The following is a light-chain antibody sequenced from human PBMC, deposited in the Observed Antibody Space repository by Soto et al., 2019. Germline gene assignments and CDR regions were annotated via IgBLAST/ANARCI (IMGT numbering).Light chain of an antibody. J-gene: IGKJ4*01. Sequence: QVTHSPSALSASVGDRVTITCLASLPISNYLAWSQQKPGKIPNLMIYAAYTLQAGVPSRFSGSGSGTDFTLTISSLQPEDVAAYYCQKYNSAPLTFGGRTK. CDR1: LPISNY. CDR3: QKYNSAPLT. CDR2: AAY. V-gene: IGKV1-27*01.